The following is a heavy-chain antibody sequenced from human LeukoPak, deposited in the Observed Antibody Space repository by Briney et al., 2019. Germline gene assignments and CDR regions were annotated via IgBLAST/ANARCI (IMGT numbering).Heavy chain of an antibody. J-gene: IGHJ4*02. V-gene: IGHV1-2*02. D-gene: IGHD6-6*01. CDR3: ANIAARPSDY. CDR2: INPNGGGT. Sequence: ASVKVSCKKKTEECSVEYECRSRWSPGHGKERMGWINPNGGGTNYAQKFQGRVTMTRDTSISTAYMELSRLRSDDTAVYYCANIAARPSDYWGQGTLVTVSS. CDR1: TEECSVEY.